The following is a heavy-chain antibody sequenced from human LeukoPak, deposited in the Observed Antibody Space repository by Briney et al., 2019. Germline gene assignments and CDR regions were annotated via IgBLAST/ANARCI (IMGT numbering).Heavy chain of an antibody. CDR3: AREGDIRTFDY. Sequence: GGSLRLSCAASGFTFSSYAMHGGRKAPGKGLGWVAVISYVGINKYYADSVKGRFTISRDNSKNTLYLQMNSRRAEDTAVYYCAREGDIRTFDYWGQGTLVTVSS. J-gene: IGHJ4*02. V-gene: IGHV3-30-3*01. CDR2: ISYVGINK. D-gene: IGHD3-16*02. CDR1: GFTFSSYA.